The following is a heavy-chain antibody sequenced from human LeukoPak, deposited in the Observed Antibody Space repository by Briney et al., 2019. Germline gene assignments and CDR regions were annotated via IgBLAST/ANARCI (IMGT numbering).Heavy chain of an antibody. V-gene: IGHV4-39*01. D-gene: IGHD5-24*01. CDR2: IYYTGTT. Sequence: SETLSLTCTVSGGSISSSSYYWGWIRQPPGKGLEWIGSIYYTGTTYYNPSLKSQVTISVDTSKNQFSLKVSSVTAADTAVYYCARRRRDGSNSAFDIWGQGTMVTVSS. J-gene: IGHJ3*02. CDR1: GGSISSSSYY. CDR3: ARRRRDGSNSAFDI.